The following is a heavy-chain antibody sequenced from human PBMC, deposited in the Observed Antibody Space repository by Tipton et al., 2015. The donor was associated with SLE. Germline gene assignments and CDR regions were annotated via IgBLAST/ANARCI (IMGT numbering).Heavy chain of an antibody. D-gene: IGHD5-24*01. CDR1: GDSFSNYY. V-gene: IGHV4-4*07. CDR2: IYSSGST. Sequence: TLSLTCTVSGDSFSNYYCSWIRQPPGKGLEWIGRIYSSGSTNYNPSLKSRVTLSVDTSKNQFSLKLTSVTAADTAVYYCARDFRADGNWFDPWGQGTLVTVSS. J-gene: IGHJ5*02. CDR3: ARDFRADGNWFDP.